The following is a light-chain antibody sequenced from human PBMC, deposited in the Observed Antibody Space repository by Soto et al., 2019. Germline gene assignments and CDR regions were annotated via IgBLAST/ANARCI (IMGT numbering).Light chain of an antibody. V-gene: IGLV1-40*01. CDR3: LSFDSSLSVV. CDR1: SSNIGEGYD. Sequence: QSVLTQPPSVSGAPGQRVTISCTGSSSNIGEGYDVPWYQQLPGRAPKLLIYGNPNRPSGVPDRFSGSKSGTSASLAITGLQAEDEADYYCLSFDSSLSVVFGGGTKVTVL. CDR2: GNP. J-gene: IGLJ2*01.